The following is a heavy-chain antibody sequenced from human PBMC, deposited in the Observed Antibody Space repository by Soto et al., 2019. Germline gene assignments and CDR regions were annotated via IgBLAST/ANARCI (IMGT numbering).Heavy chain of an antibody. D-gene: IGHD2-2*01. CDR3: AREGDIVVVPSGPHYYYGMDV. J-gene: IGHJ6*02. CDR2: INPNSGGT. V-gene: IGHV1-2*04. CDR1: GYTFTGYY. Sequence: ASVDVSCKASGYTFTGYYMHCVRQAPGQGLEWMGWINPNSGGTNYAQKFQGWVTMTRDTSISTAYMELSRLRSDDTAVYYCAREGDIVVVPSGPHYYYGMDVWGQGTTVTVSS.